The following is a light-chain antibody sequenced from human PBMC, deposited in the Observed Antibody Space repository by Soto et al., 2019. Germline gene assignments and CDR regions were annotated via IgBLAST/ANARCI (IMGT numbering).Light chain of an antibody. CDR2: AAS. J-gene: IGKJ1*01. CDR1: QSISSY. V-gene: IGKV1-39*01. Sequence: DIQMTQSPSSLSASLGDRVTITCRASQSISSYLNWYQQKPGKAPKLLIYAASSLQSGVPSRFSGSGSGTDFTLTISSLQPEDFATYSCQQTYSSPWTFGQGTKVDIK. CDR3: QQTYSSPWT.